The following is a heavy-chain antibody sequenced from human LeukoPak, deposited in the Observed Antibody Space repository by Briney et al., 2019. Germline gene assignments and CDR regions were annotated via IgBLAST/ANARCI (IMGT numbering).Heavy chain of an antibody. Sequence: GGSLRLSCAASGFTFSSYSMNWVRQAPGKGLEWVSAISGSGDSTYYADSVKGRFTISRDNAKNSLYPQMNSLRAEDTAVYYCARVEDICSGGSCYDAFDIWGQGTMVTVSS. CDR2: ISGSGDST. CDR1: GFTFSSYS. D-gene: IGHD2-15*01. J-gene: IGHJ3*02. CDR3: ARVEDICSGGSCYDAFDI. V-gene: IGHV3-21*01.